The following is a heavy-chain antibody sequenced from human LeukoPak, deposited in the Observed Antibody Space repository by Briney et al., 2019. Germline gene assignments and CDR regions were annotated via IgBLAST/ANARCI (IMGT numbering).Heavy chain of an antibody. D-gene: IGHD5-24*01. Sequence: GGSLRLSCAASGFTVSGNYMSWVRQAPGKGLEWVSVIYSGGSTYHADSVKGRFTISRDNSKNTLYLQMNSLRAEDTAVYYCARASVEMATGAFDIWGQGTMVTVSS. CDR2: IYSGGST. CDR1: GFTVSGNY. CDR3: ARASVEMATGAFDI. V-gene: IGHV3-66*01. J-gene: IGHJ3*02.